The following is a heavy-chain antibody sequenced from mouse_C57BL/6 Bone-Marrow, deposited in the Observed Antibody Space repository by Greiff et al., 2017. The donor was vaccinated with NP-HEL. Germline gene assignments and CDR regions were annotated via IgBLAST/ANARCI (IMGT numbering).Heavy chain of an antibody. CDR1: GYTFTDYY. V-gene: IGHV1-19*01. CDR3: ANPYDYDGAY. D-gene: IGHD2-4*01. CDR2: INPYNGGT. J-gene: IGHJ3*01. Sequence: EVQLQQSGPVLVKPGASVKMSCKASGYTFTDYYMNWVKQSHGKSLEWIGVINPYNGGTSYNQKFKGKATLTVDMSSSTAYMELNSLTSEDSAVYYCANPYDYDGAYWGQGTLVTVSA.